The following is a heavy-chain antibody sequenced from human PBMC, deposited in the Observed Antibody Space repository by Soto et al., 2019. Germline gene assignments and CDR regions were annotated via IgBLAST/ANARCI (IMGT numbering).Heavy chain of an antibody. J-gene: IGHJ4*02. V-gene: IGHV3-23*01. Sequence: GGSLRLSCAASGFTFSSYAMTWVRQAPGQGLEWVSGSGSGGDTYYADSVKGRFTISRDNSKNTLYLQMNSLRAEDTAVYYCAKDQSKLRFLEWLLYFDYWGQGTLVTVSS. D-gene: IGHD3-3*01. CDR3: AKDQSKLRFLEWLLYFDY. CDR1: GFTFSSYA. CDR2: SGSGGDT.